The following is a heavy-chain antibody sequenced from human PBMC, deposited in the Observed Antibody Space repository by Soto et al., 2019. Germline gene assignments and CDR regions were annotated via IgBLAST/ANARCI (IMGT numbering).Heavy chain of an antibody. J-gene: IGHJ5*02. CDR2: ISSSSSYI. Sequence: GRSLRLSCAASGFTFSSYSMNWVRQAPGKGLEWVSSISSSSSYIYYADSVKGRFTISRDNAKNSLYLQMNSLRAEDTAVHYCARGSRDIVVVVAATPRWFDPWGQGTLVTVSS. CDR1: GFTFSSYS. V-gene: IGHV3-21*01. D-gene: IGHD2-15*01. CDR3: ARGSRDIVVVVAATPRWFDP.